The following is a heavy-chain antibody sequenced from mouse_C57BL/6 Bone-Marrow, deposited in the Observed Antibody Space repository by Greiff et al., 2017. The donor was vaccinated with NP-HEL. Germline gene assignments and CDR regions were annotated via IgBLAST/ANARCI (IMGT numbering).Heavy chain of an antibody. CDR2: ISDGGSYT. CDR1: GFTFSSYA. Sequence: EVQVVESGGGLVKPGGSLKLSCAASGFTFSSYAMSWVRQTPEKRLEWVATISDGGSYTYYPDNVKGRFTISRDNAKNNLYLQMSHLKSEDTAMYYWARDYYGSSSAYWGQGTTLTVSS. V-gene: IGHV5-4*01. D-gene: IGHD1-1*01. J-gene: IGHJ2*01. CDR3: ARDYYGSSSAY.